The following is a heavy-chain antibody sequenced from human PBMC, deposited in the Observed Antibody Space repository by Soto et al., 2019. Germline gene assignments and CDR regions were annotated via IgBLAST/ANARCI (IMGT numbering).Heavy chain of an antibody. J-gene: IGHJ4*02. CDR3: ARSAARLFAPIDY. CDR1: GFTVSSNY. V-gene: IGHV3-53*01. CDR2: IYSGGST. Sequence: GGSLRLSCAASGFTVSSNYMSWVRHAPGKGLEWVSVIYSGGSTYYADSVKGRFTISRDNSKNTLYLQMNSLRAEDTAVYYCARSAARLFAPIDYWGQGTLVTVSS. D-gene: IGHD6-6*01.